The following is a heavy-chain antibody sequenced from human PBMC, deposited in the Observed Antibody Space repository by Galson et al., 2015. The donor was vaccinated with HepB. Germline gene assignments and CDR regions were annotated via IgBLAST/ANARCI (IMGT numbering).Heavy chain of an antibody. D-gene: IGHD4-23*01. J-gene: IGHJ4*02. V-gene: IGHV3-30*02. CDR3: AKGIGMTTVVTHFDY. Sequence: SLRLSCAASGFTFSSYGMHWVRQAPGKGLEWVAFIRYDGSNKYYADSVKGRFTISRDNSKNTLYLQMNSLRAEDTAVYYCAKGIGMTTVVTHFDYWGQGTLVTVSS. CDR1: GFTFSSYG. CDR2: IRYDGSNK.